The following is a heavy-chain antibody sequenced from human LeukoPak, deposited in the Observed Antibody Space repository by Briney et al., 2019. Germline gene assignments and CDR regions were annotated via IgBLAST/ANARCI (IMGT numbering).Heavy chain of an antibody. CDR2: ISLNGGSS. J-gene: IGHJ3*02. Sequence: GGSLRLSCAVSGFTYDEYGMSWVRQAPGKGLEWVSGISLNGGSSGYADSVKGRFTISRDNAKNTLYLQMNSLRAEDTAVFYCAKDRDDYVWGSYLGAFDIWGQGTMVTVSS. CDR3: AKDRDDYVWGSYLGAFDI. CDR1: GFTYDEYG. D-gene: IGHD3-16*01. V-gene: IGHV3-20*04.